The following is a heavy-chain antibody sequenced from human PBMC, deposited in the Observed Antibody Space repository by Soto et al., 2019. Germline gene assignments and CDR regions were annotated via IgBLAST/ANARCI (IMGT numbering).Heavy chain of an antibody. V-gene: IGHV1-69*01. J-gene: IGHJ3*02. D-gene: IGHD6-6*01. CDR2: IIPIFGTA. CDR1: GGTFSSYA. Sequence: QVQLVQSGAEVKKPGSSVKVSCKASGGTFSSYAISWVRQAPGQGLEWMGGIIPIFGTANYAQKFQGRVTITADESTSTAYMELSSLRSEDTAVFYCARVRIAARPHRGAFDIWGQGTMVTVSS. CDR3: ARVRIAARPHRGAFDI.